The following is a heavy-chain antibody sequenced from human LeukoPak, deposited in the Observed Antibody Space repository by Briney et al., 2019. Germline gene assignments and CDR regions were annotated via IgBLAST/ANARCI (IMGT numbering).Heavy chain of an antibody. Sequence: ASVKVSCKASGYTFNSYGFSWVRQAPGQGLEWMGRIIPVFGTTIYAQKFQGRVTITADEYTRIAYMELTSLRSDDTAVYYCARGTGTGSDLADWGQGTPVTVSS. J-gene: IGHJ4*02. CDR3: ARGTGTGSDLAD. V-gene: IGHV1-69*13. CDR2: IIPVFGTT. CDR1: GYTFNSYG. D-gene: IGHD1-26*01.